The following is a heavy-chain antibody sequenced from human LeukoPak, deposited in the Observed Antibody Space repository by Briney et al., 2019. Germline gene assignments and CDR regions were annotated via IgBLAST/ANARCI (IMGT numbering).Heavy chain of an antibody. CDR1: GYTFTSYG. CDR2: ISAYDGNT. D-gene: IGHD2-2*01. J-gene: IGHJ5*02. V-gene: IGHV1-18*01. CDR3: ARAGLCSSTSCYGNWFDP. Sequence: ASVKVSCKASGYTFTSYGISWVRQAPGQGLEWMGWISAYDGNTNYAQKLQGRVTMTTDTSMSTAYMELRSLRSDDTAVYYCARAGLCSSTSCYGNWFDPWGQGTLVTVSS.